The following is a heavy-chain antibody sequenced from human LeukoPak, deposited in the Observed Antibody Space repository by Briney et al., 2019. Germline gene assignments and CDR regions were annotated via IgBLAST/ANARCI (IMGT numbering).Heavy chain of an antibody. CDR3: AKEGATLYYYYYGMDV. Sequence: GGSLRLSCAASGFTFSSYAMSWVRQAPAKGLEWVSAISGSGGSTYYADSVKGRFTISRDNSKNTLYLQMNSLRAEDTAVYYCAKEGATLYYYYYGMDVWGQGTTVTVSS. CDR1: GFTFSSYA. J-gene: IGHJ6*02. D-gene: IGHD5-12*01. V-gene: IGHV3-23*01. CDR2: ISGSGGST.